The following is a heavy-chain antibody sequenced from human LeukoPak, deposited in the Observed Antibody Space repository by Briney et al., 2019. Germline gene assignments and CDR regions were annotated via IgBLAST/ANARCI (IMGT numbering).Heavy chain of an antibody. CDR3: AKVSSGGSQFDY. D-gene: IGHD2-15*01. V-gene: IGHV3-9*01. Sequence: PGGSLRLSCAASGFTFDDYAMHWVRQAPGKGLEWVSGISWNSGSIGYADSVKGRFTISRDNAKNSLYLQMNSLRAEDTALYYCAKVSSGGSQFDYWGQGTLVTVSS. CDR1: GFTFDDYA. CDR2: ISWNSGSI. J-gene: IGHJ4*02.